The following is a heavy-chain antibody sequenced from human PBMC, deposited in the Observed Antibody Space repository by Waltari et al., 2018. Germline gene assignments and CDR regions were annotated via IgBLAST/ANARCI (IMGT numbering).Heavy chain of an antibody. Sequence: QAQLVESGGGVVQPGGSLRIPCAASGFNFNNHDMPWVRQAPGKGPEWVAFIEYDGYNKHYADSVKGRFTISRDNSKNTLYLQLSGLSREDTAVYSCAKGPDSSHYFSNWLDPWGQGTLVTVSS. CDR2: IEYDGYNK. V-gene: IGHV3-30*02. J-gene: IGHJ5*02. D-gene: IGHD3-22*01. CDR1: GFNFNNHD. CDR3: AKGPDSSHYFSNWLDP.